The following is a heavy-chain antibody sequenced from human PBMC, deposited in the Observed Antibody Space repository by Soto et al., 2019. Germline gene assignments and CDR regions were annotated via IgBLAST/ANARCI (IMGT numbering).Heavy chain of an antibody. D-gene: IGHD6-19*01. Sequence: QVPLQQLAAGLLKPSETLSLTGAISGGSCSGYYCSWIRQTPGKGVDWIGEINHSGITNYDPSLKSTVSISVHKSKNHFSQKLCSVTAWDTAEYACPTKYSSGEIPHWGRSLLVTV. CDR2: INHSGIT. J-gene: IGHJ1*01. CDR1: GGSCSGYY. V-gene: IGHV4-34*01. CDR3: PTKYSSGEIPH.